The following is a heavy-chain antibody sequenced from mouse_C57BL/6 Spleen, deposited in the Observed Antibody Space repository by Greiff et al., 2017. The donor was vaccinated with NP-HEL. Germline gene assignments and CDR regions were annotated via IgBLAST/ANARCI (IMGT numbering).Heavy chain of an antibody. Sequence: VQLHPSVAELVKPGASVKLSCKASGYTFTSYWMHWVKQRPGRGLEWIGRIDPNSGGTKYNEKFKSKATLTVDKPSSTAYMQLSSLTSEDSAVYYCAREELLLTHWYFDVWGTGTTVTVSS. CDR3: AREELLLTHWYFDV. V-gene: IGHV1-72*01. J-gene: IGHJ1*03. CDR2: IDPNSGGT. D-gene: IGHD1-1*01. CDR1: GYTFTSYW.